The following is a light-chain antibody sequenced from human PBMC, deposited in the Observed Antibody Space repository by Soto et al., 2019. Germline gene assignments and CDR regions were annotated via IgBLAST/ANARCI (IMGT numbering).Light chain of an antibody. Sequence: DIQMTQSPSSLSAFVGDRVAITCRASQSISTYLNWYQQKPGKAPKVVISAASSLQSGVPSRFSGSGSGTDFTLTISNLQPEDFATYYCQQSYSTPRTFGQGTKVEFK. V-gene: IGKV1-39*01. J-gene: IGKJ1*01. CDR2: AAS. CDR3: QQSYSTPRT. CDR1: QSISTY.